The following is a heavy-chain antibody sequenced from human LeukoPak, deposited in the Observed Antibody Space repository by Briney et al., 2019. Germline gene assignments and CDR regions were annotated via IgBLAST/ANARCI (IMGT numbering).Heavy chain of an antibody. D-gene: IGHD3-10*01. CDR1: GFTFSSYG. CDR3: ARGGEFYYGSGSYYVDC. Sequence: GGSLRLSCEASGFTFSSYGLHWVRQAPGKGLEWVAVIWYDGSKECYADSVKGRFTISRDNSKNTLYLQMNSLRAEDTAVYYCARGGEFYYGSGSYYVDCWGQGTLVTVSS. V-gene: IGHV3-33*01. CDR2: IWYDGSKE. J-gene: IGHJ4*02.